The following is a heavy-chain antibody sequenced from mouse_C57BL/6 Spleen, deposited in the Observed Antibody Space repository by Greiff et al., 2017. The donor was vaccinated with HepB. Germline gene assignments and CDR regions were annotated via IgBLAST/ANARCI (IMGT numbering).Heavy chain of an antibody. CDR3: TRPTNWDRDYFDY. J-gene: IGHJ2*01. CDR1: GYTFTSYW. D-gene: IGHD4-1*01. V-gene: IGHV1-5*01. Sequence: EVQLQQSGTVLARPGASVKMSCKTSGYTFTSYWMHWVKQRPGQGLEWIAAIYPGNSDTSYNQKFKGKAKLTAVTSASTAYMELSSLTNEDSAVYYCTRPTNWDRDYFDYWGQGTTLTVSS. CDR2: IYPGNSDT.